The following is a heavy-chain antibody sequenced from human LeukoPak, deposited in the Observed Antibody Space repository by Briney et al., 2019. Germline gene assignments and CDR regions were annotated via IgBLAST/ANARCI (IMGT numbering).Heavy chain of an antibody. CDR1: GGSITSSPYY. D-gene: IGHD3-10*01. V-gene: IGHV4-39*02. Sequence: SETLSLTCTVSGGSITSSPYYWAWLRQPPGKGLEWIASVSYSGNTFYNPSLRGRATISADTSRNHFSVRLTSVTAADTAMYYCTRVMTGPRCDCWGQGTLVTVS. J-gene: IGHJ4*02. CDR2: VSYSGNT. CDR3: TRVMTGPRCDC.